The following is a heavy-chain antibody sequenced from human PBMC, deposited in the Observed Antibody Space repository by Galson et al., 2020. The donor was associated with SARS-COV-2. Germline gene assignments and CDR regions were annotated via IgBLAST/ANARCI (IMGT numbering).Heavy chain of an antibody. CDR3: AAPKDDILTGYYPPYYYYGMDV. D-gene: IGHD3-9*01. CDR2: IVVGSGNT. J-gene: IGHJ6*02. Sequence: SVKVSCKASGFTFTSSAMQWVRQARGQRLEWIGWIVVGSGNTNYAQKFQERVTITRDMSTSTAYMELSSLRSEDTAVYYCAAPKDDILTGYYPPYYYYGMDVWGQGTTVTVSS. CDR1: GFTFTSSA. V-gene: IGHV1-58*02.